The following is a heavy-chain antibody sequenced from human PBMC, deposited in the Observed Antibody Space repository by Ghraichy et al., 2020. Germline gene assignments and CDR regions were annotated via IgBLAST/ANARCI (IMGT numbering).Heavy chain of an antibody. CDR2: INWNGGST. V-gene: IGHV3-20*01. J-gene: IGHJ5*02. CDR3: ARTDSGSYSEVPFDP. Sequence: GGSLRLSCAASGFTFDDYGMSWVRQAPGKGLEWVSGINWNGGSTGYADSVKGRFTISRDNAKNSLYLQMNSLRAEDTALYHCARTDSGSYSEVPFDPWGQGTLVTVSS. CDR1: GFTFDDYG. D-gene: IGHD1-26*01.